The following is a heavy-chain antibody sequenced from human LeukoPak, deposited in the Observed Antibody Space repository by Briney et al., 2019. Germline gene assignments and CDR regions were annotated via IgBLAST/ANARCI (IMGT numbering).Heavy chain of an antibody. J-gene: IGHJ4*02. D-gene: IGHD3-22*01. CDR2: ISSNGGST. CDR1: GFTFNYYA. Sequence: TGGSLRLSCSASGFTFNYYAMHWVRQAPGQGLEYVSAISSNGGSTYYADSVKGRFTISRDNSKNTLFLQTSSLRAEDTAVYYCVKVSRDSSGYSYFDYWGQGTLVTVSS. V-gene: IGHV3-64D*06. CDR3: VKVSRDSSGYSYFDY.